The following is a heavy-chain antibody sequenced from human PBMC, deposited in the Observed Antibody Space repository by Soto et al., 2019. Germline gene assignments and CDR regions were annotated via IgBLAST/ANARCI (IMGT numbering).Heavy chain of an antibody. J-gene: IGHJ3*02. CDR1: GFTFSSYA. Sequence: EVQLLESGGGLVQPGGSLRLSCAASGFTFSSYAMSWVRQAPGKGLEWVSAISGSGGSTYYADSVKGRFTISRDNSENALYLQLNSLRAEDTAVYYCAKGGYCSGGSCYRGAAFDIWGQGTMVTVSS. V-gene: IGHV3-23*01. CDR3: AKGGYCSGGSCYRGAAFDI. D-gene: IGHD2-15*01. CDR2: ISGSGGST.